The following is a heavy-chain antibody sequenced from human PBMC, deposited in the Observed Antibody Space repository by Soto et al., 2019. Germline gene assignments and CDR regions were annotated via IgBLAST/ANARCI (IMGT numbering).Heavy chain of an antibody. CDR2: INYSGST. D-gene: IGHD1-1*01. V-gene: IGHV4-59*01. J-gene: IGHJ6*03. CDR1: GGSISSYY. CDR3: ASTTPPYYYYYYMDV. Sequence: QVQLQESGPGLVKPSETLSLTCTVSGGSISSYYWSWIRQPPGKGLEWIGYINYSGSTNYNPSLKSRVTIAVDTSKNQFSLKLSSVTAADTAVYYCASTTPPYYYYYYMDVWGKGTTVTVSS.